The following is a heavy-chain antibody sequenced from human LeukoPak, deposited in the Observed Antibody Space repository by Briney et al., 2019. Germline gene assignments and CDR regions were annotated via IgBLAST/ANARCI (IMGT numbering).Heavy chain of an antibody. CDR3: ARLMYYYDSSGYSSAFDI. J-gene: IGHJ3*02. CDR1: GYSFTSYW. Sequence: GESLKISCKGSGYSFTSYWIGWVRQMPGKGLEWMGIIYPGDSDTRYSPSFQGQVTISADKSIGTAYLQWSSLKASDTAMYYCARLMYYYDSSGYSSAFDIWGQGTMVTVSS. CDR2: IYPGDSDT. D-gene: IGHD3-22*01. V-gene: IGHV5-51*01.